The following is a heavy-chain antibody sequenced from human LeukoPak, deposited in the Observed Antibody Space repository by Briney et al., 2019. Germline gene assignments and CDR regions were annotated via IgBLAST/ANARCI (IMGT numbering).Heavy chain of an antibody. CDR3: TRAAAGTITAPVDY. Sequence: GRSLRLSCTASGFTFGDYAMSWVRQAPGMGLEWVGFTRSKAYGGTTEYAASVKGRFTISRDAAKSIAYLQMNSLKTEDTAVYYCTRAAAGTITAPVDYWGQGTLVTVSS. J-gene: IGHJ4*02. D-gene: IGHD6-13*01. V-gene: IGHV3-49*04. CDR1: GFTFGDYA. CDR2: TRSKAYGGTT.